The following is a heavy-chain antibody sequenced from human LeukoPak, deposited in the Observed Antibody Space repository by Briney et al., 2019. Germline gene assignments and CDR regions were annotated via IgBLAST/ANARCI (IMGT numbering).Heavy chain of an antibody. CDR2: ISTYNGNR. CDR3: AREWDSGYDSCAFDI. J-gene: IGHJ3*02. Sequence: ASVKVSCKASGYTFNSYGISWVRQAPGQGLEGVGWISTYNGNRKYAQKLQGRVTMTTDTSTSTAYMELRSLRSDDTAVYYCAREWDSGYDSCAFDIWGQGTMVTVSS. V-gene: IGHV1-18*01. CDR1: GYTFNSYG. D-gene: IGHD5-12*01.